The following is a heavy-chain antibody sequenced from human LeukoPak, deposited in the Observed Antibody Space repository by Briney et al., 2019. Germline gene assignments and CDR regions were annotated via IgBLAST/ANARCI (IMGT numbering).Heavy chain of an antibody. CDR1: GFTVSSNY. Sequence: PGGSLRLSCAASGFTVSSNYMSWVRQAPGKGLEWVSVIYSGGSTYYADSVKGRFTISRDNSKNTLYLQMNSLRAEDTAVYYCAKADDNTSLEDWGRGTLVTVSS. J-gene: IGHJ4*02. D-gene: IGHD2-2*01. CDR2: IYSGGST. V-gene: IGHV3-53*01. CDR3: AKADDNTSLED.